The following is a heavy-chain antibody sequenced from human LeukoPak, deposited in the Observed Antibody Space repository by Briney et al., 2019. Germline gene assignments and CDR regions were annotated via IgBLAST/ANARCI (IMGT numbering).Heavy chain of an antibody. V-gene: IGHV3-23*01. CDR2: ISGSDGST. D-gene: IGHD5-18*01. J-gene: IGHJ4*02. CDR1: GFIFSNYA. CDR3: AKARDFDTADLDDY. Sequence: GGTLRLSCAASGFIFSNYAMTWVRQAPGKGLEWVSTISGSDGSTYYADSVRGRFTIFRDDSKNTLYLQMNSLRAEDTAVYYCAKARDFDTADLDDYWGQGTLVTVSS.